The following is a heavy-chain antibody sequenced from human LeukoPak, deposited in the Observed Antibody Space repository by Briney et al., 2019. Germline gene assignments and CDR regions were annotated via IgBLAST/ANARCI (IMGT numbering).Heavy chain of an antibody. J-gene: IGHJ3*02. CDR2: IYYSGST. Sequence: SETQSLTCTVSGGSISSSSYYWGWIRQPPGKGLEWIGSIYYSGSTYYNPSLKSRVTISVDTSKNQFSLKLSSVTAADTAVYYCARVDPYYYDSSGYLGHAFDIWGQGTMVTVSS. D-gene: IGHD3-22*01. V-gene: IGHV4-39*07. CDR1: GGSISSSSYY. CDR3: ARVDPYYYDSSGYLGHAFDI.